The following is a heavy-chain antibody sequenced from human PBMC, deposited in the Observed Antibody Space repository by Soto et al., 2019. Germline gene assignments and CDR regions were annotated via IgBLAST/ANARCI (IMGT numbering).Heavy chain of an antibody. CDR3: ATQYYDILTGYNKYYFDY. D-gene: IGHD3-9*01. CDR1: GFTFSSYV. J-gene: IGHJ4*02. Sequence: EVQLLESGGGLVQPGGSLRLSCAASGFTFSSYVMSWVRQAPGKGLEWVSAISGSGGSTYYADSVKGRFTISRDNSKNTLYLQMNSLRAEDTAVYYCATQYYDILTGYNKYYFDYWGQGTLVTVSS. CDR2: ISGSGGST. V-gene: IGHV3-23*01.